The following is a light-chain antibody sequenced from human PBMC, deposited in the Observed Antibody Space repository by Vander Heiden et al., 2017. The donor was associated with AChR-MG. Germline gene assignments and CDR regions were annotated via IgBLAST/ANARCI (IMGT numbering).Light chain of an antibody. V-gene: IGKV3-20*01. CDR3: QQYAASPLT. CDR2: ATS. Sequence: IVLPQSPGTRSLSPGDRPTLSCRASQRISITYSAWYQHKPALTYATSSRATGIPDRFSGSGSGTDFTLTISRLEPEDFAVYYCQQYAASPLTFGQGTKVEVK. CDR1: QRISITY. J-gene: IGKJ1*01.